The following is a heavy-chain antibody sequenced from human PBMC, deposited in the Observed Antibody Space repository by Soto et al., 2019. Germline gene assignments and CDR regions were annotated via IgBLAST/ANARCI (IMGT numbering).Heavy chain of an antibody. V-gene: IGHV1-69*06. Sequence: GASVKVSCKASGGTFSSYAISWVRQAPGQGLEWMGGIIPIFGTANYAQKFQGRVTITADKSTSTAYMELSSLRSEDTAVYYCARDHSSSWYLNNWFDPWGQGTLVTVS. CDR3: ARDHSSSWYLNNWFDP. J-gene: IGHJ5*02. D-gene: IGHD6-13*01. CDR1: GGTFSSYA. CDR2: IIPIFGTA.